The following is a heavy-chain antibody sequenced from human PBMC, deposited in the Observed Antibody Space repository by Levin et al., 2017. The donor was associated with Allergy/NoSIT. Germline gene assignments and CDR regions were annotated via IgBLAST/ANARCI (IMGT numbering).Heavy chain of an antibody. D-gene: IGHD2-15*01. CDR2: ISYDGSNK. V-gene: IGHV3-30-3*01. CDR1: GFSFSSYV. Sequence: SGESLKISCDASGFSFSSYVFHWVRQAPGKGLGWVAAISYDGSNKYYADSVKGRFTISRDNSKNTVYLQMNSLTAEDTAVYYCARDWWDLPKSHFDLWGQGALVSVSS. J-gene: IGHJ4*02. CDR3: ARDWWDLPKSHFDL.